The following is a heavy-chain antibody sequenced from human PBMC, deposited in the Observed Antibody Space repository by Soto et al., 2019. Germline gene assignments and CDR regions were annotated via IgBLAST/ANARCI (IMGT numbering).Heavy chain of an antibody. D-gene: IGHD3-10*01. CDR3: ARDAKYYYGSGSYPSHYYGMDV. V-gene: IGHV4-59*01. Sequence: SETLSLTCTVSGGSISSYYWSWIRQPPGKGLEWIGYIYYSGSTNYNPSLKSRVTISVDTSKNQFSLKLSSVTAADTAVYYCARDAKYYYGSGSYPSHYYGMDVWGQGTTVTVSS. J-gene: IGHJ6*02. CDR1: GGSISSYY. CDR2: IYYSGST.